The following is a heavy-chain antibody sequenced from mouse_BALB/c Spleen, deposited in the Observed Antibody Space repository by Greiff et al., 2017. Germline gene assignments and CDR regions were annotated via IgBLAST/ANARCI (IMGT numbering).Heavy chain of an antibody. Sequence: QVQLQQSGPELVKPGASVKISCKASGYAFSSSWMNWVKQRPGQGLEWIGRIYPGDGDTNYNGKFKGKATLTADKSSSTAYMQLSSLTSVDSAVYFCARDYGSTSWFAYWGQGTLVTVSA. J-gene: IGHJ3*01. V-gene: IGHV1-82*01. CDR3: ARDYGSTSWFAY. D-gene: IGHD1-1*01. CDR1: GYAFSSSW. CDR2: IYPGDGDT.